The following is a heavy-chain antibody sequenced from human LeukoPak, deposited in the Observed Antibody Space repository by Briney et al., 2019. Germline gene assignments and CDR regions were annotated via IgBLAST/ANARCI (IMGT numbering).Heavy chain of an antibody. CDR1: GFTFSDYW. D-gene: IGHD1-26*01. V-gene: IGHV3-7*01. J-gene: IGHJ4*02. CDR3: ARGKVVGATYFDY. Sequence: GGSLRLSCAASGFTFSDYWMSWVRQAPGKGPEWVANIHQDGGERYYVDSVKGRFTISRDNAKNSLYLQMDSLRAEDTAMYYCARGKVVGATYFDYWGQGILVTVSS. CDR2: IHQDGGER.